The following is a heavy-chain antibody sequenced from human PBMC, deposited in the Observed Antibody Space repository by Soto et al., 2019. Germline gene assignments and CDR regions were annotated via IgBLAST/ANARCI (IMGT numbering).Heavy chain of an antibody. CDR2: ISSSSSNI. CDR3: ARKWGGITREAFDI. CDR1: GFTFYSYG. Sequence: GGSLRLSCAASGFTFYSYGMHWVRQAPGKGLEWVSVISSSSSNIYYADSVKGRFTISRDNAKNSLYLQMNSLRDEDTAVYYCARKWGGITREAFDIWGQGTMVTVSS. V-gene: IGHV3-48*02. D-gene: IGHD3-16*01. J-gene: IGHJ3*02.